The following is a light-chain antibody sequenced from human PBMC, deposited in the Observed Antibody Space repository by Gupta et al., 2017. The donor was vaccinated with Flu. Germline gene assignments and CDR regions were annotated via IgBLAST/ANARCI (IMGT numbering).Light chain of an antibody. Sequence: GTVSLSPGETATLSCRASQNVGGTFFIAWYQQKSGQAPRLLIYGASNRATGIPDRFSGSGSGTDFTLTITRLEPEDFAVYYCQQYGSSPITLGGGTKVRSN. CDR1: QNVGGTF. J-gene: IGKJ4*01. CDR2: GAS. CDR3: QQYGSSPIT. V-gene: IGKV3-20*01.